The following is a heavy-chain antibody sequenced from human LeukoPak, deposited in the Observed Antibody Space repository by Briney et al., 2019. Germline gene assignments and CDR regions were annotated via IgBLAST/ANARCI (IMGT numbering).Heavy chain of an antibody. J-gene: IGHJ3*02. CDR2: IYSGGST. Sequence: GGSLRLSCAASGFTVSSNYMSWVRQAPGKGLEWVSVIYSGGSTYYADSVKGRFTISRDNSKNTLYLQMISLRAEDTAVYYCARDHDYGGNSPAFDIWGQGTMVTVSS. CDR1: GFTVSSNY. D-gene: IGHD4-23*01. CDR3: ARDHDYGGNSPAFDI. V-gene: IGHV3-66*01.